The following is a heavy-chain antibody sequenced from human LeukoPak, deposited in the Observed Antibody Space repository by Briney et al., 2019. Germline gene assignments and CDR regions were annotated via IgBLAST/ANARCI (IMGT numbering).Heavy chain of an antibody. D-gene: IGHD3-22*01. V-gene: IGHV4-59*01. CDR1: GGSISSYY. J-gene: IGHJ4*02. CDR2: IYYSGST. Sequence: SETLSLTCTVSGGSISSYYWSWIRQPPGKGLEWIGYIYYSGSTNYNPSLKSRVTISVDTSKNQFSLKLSSVTAADTAVYYCARTDDSSGYYPDYWGQGTLVTVSS. CDR3: ARTDDSSGYYPDY.